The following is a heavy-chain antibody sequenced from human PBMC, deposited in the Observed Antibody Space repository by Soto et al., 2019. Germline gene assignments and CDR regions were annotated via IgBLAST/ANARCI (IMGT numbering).Heavy chain of an antibody. J-gene: IGHJ5*02. CDR3: ARDLKEYCSDGKCNWFDP. CDR2: IYHSGST. Sequence: ASETLSLTCAVSGGSISISNWWSWVRQPPGKGLEWIGEIYHSGSTNYNPSLKSRVTISFDASKNQISLQVRSATAADAAVYYCARDLKEYCSDGKCNWFDPWGQGTLVTVS. V-gene: IGHV4-4*02. CDR1: GGSISISNW. D-gene: IGHD2-15*01.